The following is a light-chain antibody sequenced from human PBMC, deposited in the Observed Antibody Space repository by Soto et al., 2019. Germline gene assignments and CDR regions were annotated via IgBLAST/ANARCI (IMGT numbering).Light chain of an antibody. CDR2: GTS. Sequence: EIVLTQSPGTLSLSPGERATLSCRASQSVSSDYLAWYQQKPGQAPRLFIRGTSNRATGIPDRFSGSGSGTDFTLTISRLEPEDFAVYYCQQYGSSPRTFGQGTKVDIK. V-gene: IGKV3-20*01. CDR3: QQYGSSPRT. CDR1: QSVSSDY. J-gene: IGKJ1*01.